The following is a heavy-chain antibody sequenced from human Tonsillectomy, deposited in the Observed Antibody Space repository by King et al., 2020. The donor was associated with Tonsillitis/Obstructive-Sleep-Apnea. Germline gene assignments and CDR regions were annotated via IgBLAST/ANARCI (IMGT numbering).Heavy chain of an antibody. V-gene: IGHV4-34*01. CDR2: INHSGST. Sequence: VQLQQWGAGLLKPSETLSLTCAVYGGSFSGYNWTCIRQPPGKGLEWIGEINHSGSTTYDPSLKSRVTISLDTSKNQFSLKLGSVTAADTAVYYCAGQNLWGYYFDYWGQGTPVTVSS. CDR1: GGSFSGYN. CDR3: AGQNLWGYYFDY. J-gene: IGHJ4*02. D-gene: IGHD7-27*01.